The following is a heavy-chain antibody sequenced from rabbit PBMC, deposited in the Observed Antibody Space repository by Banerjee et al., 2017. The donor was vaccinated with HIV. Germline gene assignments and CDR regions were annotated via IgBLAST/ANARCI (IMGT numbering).Heavy chain of an antibody. V-gene: IGHV1S40*01. Sequence: QSLEESGGDLVKPGASLTLTCTASGLDFSSSYYMCWVRQAPGKGLELIACIYGDSSSSATTYYASWVNGRFTISRENTQNTLYLQLDSLTAADTATYFCARGGYTHGYDGYAYSFKLWGPGTLVTVS. D-gene: IGHD6-1*01. CDR2: IYGDSSSSATT. CDR1: GLDFSSSYY. CDR3: ARGGYTHGYDGYAYSFKL. J-gene: IGHJ4*01.